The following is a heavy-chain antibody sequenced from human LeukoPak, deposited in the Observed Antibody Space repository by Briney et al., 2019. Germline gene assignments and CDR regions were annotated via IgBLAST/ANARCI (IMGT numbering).Heavy chain of an antibody. V-gene: IGHV4-31*03. J-gene: IGHJ6*03. D-gene: IGHD3-3*01. CDR3: RRNYDFWSGYDPDYYYMDV. Sequence: SETLSLTCTVSGGSISSGGYYWSWIRQHPGKGLEWIGYIYYSGSTYYNPSLKSRVTISVDTSKNQFSLKLSSVTAADTAVYYCRRNYDFWSGYDPDYYYMDVWGKGTTVTVSS. CDR1: GGSISSGGYY. CDR2: IYYSGST.